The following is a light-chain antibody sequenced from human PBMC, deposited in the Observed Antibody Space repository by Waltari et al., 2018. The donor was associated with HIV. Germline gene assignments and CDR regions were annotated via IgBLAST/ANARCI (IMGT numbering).Light chain of an antibody. Sequence: EIVLTQSPGTLSLSPGERGTLSCRASQSFSSSYLAWYQQKPGQAPRLLIYGASTRAPGIPDRFSGSGSGTDFTLTISRLAPEDLAVYYCQQYGSSPPYSFGQGTRLEIK. CDR2: GAS. J-gene: IGKJ2*03. CDR3: QQYGSSPPYS. CDR1: QSFSSSY. V-gene: IGKV3-20*01.